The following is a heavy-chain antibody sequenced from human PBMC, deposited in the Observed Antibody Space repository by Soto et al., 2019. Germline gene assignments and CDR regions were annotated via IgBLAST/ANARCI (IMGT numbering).Heavy chain of an antibody. CDR2: ISSSGSTI. D-gene: IGHD6-19*01. Sequence: GGSLRLSCAASGFTFSDYYMSWIRQAPGKGLEWVSYISSSGSTIYYADSAKGRFTISRDNAKNSLYLQMNSLRAEDTAVYYCAKGTYSSGWYGPSFDYWGQGTLVTVSS. J-gene: IGHJ4*02. V-gene: IGHV3-11*01. CDR1: GFTFSDYY. CDR3: AKGTYSSGWYGPSFDY.